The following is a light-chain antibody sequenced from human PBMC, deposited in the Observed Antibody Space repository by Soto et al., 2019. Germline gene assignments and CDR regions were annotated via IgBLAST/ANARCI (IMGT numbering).Light chain of an antibody. CDR2: DAS. CDR3: QHYGGLWT. CDR1: QSITNR. V-gene: IGKV1-5*01. J-gene: IGKJ1*01. Sequence: DIQMTQSPSTLSASVGDRVTITCRASQSITNRLAWYQQKPGKAPKVLIYDASNLQSGVPSRFSGSVFGTEFILTITSLQPDDFATDSCQHYGGLWTFGQGTKVDSK.